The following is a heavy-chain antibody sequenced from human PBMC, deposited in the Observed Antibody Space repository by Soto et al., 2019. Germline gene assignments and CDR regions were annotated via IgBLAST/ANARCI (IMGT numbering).Heavy chain of an antibody. D-gene: IGHD5-18*01. Sequence: GGSLRLSCAASGFTFSSYGMHWVRQAPGKGLEWVAVISYDGSNKYYADSVNGRFTISRDNSKNTLYLQMNSLRAEDTAVYYCAKEMEDTATWFDPWGQGTLVTVSS. V-gene: IGHV3-30*18. J-gene: IGHJ5*02. CDR1: GFTFSSYG. CDR2: ISYDGSNK. CDR3: AKEMEDTATWFDP.